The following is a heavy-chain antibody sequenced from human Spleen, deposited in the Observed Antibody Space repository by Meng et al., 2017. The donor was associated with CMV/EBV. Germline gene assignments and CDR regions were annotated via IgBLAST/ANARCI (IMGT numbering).Heavy chain of an antibody. Sequence: GGSLRLSCAASGFTVSSSSMNWVRQAPGEGLEWVANIKQDGSEKYYVDSVKGRFTISRDNAKNSLYLQMNSLRAEDTAVYYCARVRRNGGLDYWGQGTLVTVSS. CDR3: ARVRRNGGLDY. D-gene: IGHD2-15*01. CDR1: GFTVSSSS. J-gene: IGHJ4*02. V-gene: IGHV3-7*01. CDR2: IKQDGSEK.